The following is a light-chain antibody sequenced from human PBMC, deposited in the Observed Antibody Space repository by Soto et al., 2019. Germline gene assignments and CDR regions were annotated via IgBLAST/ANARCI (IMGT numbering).Light chain of an antibody. J-gene: IGKJ1*01. V-gene: IGKV3-11*01. CDR2: DAS. CDR3: QQRRYWPVT. CDR1: QSVSRY. Sequence: EIVLTQSPAILSMSPGERATLSCRASQSVSRYFAWYQQKPGQAPRLLIYDASNRATGVPARFSGSGSGTDFTLTISSLEPEDFAVYYXQQRRYWPVTFGQGTKVEIK.